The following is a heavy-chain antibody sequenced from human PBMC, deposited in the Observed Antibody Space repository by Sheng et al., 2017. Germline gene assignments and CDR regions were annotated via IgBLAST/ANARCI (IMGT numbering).Heavy chain of an antibody. Sequence: QVQLQQWGAGLLKPSETLSLTCAVYGGSFSGYYWSWIRQPPGKGLEWIGEINHSGSTNYNPSLKSRVTISVDTSKNQFSLKLNSVTAADTAVYYCATLIGRRGPLIDYWGQGTLVTVSS. CDR1: GGSFSGYY. D-gene: IGHD2-8*01. V-gene: IGHV4-34*01. J-gene: IGHJ4*02. CDR3: ATLIGRRGPLIDY. CDR2: INHSGST.